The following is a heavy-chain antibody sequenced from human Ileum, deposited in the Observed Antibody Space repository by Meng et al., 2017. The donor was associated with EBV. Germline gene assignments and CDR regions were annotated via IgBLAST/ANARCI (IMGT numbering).Heavy chain of an antibody. V-gene: IGHV1-69*06. CDR1: GSTFSVYG. CDR3: ARGTGADY. Sequence: QVELVELGPGVKNPGSSVKVSCKSSGSTFSVYGITWVRQAPGQGLEWMGGIIPALGTPKYARKFQDRLTITADKSTSTGYMELHSLTSNDTAVYFCARGTGADYWGQGTLVTVSS. CDR2: IIPALGTP. J-gene: IGHJ4*02. D-gene: IGHD3-10*01.